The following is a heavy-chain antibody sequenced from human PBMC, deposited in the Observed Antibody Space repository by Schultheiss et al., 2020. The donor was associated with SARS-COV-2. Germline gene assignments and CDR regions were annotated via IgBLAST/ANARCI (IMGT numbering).Heavy chain of an antibody. Sequence: ASVKVSCKASGYTFTSYAMHWVRQAPGQRLEWMGWSNAGNGNTKYSQEFQGRVTITRDTSASTAYIELSSLRSEDMAVYYCARSVVPAAYFDYWGQGTLVTVSS. J-gene: IGHJ4*02. V-gene: IGHV1-3*02. CDR1: GYTFTSYA. CDR3: ARSVVPAAYFDY. D-gene: IGHD2-2*01. CDR2: SNAGNGNT.